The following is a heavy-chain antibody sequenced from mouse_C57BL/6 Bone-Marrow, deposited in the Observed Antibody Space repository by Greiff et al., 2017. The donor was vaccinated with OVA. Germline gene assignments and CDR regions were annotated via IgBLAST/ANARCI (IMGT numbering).Heavy chain of an antibody. CDR2: ISYDGSN. Sequence: EVKLVESGPGLVKPSQSLSLTCSVTGYSITSGYYWNWIRQFPGNKLEWMGYISYDGSNNYNPSLKNRISITRDTSKNQFFLKLNSVTTEDTATYYCARDGNYVAWFAYWGQGTLVTVSA. CDR3: ARDGNYVAWFAY. D-gene: IGHD2-1*01. V-gene: IGHV3-6*01. J-gene: IGHJ3*01. CDR1: GYSITSGYY.